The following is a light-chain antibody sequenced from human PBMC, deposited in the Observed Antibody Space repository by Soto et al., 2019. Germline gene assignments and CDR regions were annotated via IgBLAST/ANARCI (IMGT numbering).Light chain of an antibody. CDR3: QSYGDTLSGYV. J-gene: IGLJ1*01. CDR1: NSNIGAGYD. V-gene: IGLV1-40*01. CDR2: GNS. Sequence: QSVLTQPPSVSGAPGQRVTISCTGSNSNIGAGYDVHWYQQLPGTAPKLLIYGNSNRPSGVPDRFSGSKSGTSASLTITGLQDEDGADYYCQSYGDTLSGYVLGNGTQVT.